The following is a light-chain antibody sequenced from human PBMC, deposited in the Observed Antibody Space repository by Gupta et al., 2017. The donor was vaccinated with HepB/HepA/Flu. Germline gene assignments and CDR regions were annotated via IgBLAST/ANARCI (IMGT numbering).Light chain of an antibody. CDR2: KAS. J-gene: IGKJ4*01. Sequence: DIQLTQSPSTLSASVGDRVTITCRASQSISSWLVWYQQKPGKAPKLLIYKASSLESGVPSRFSGSGSGTEFTLTISSRQPEDFASYYCQQENSCTLTFGGGTKVKIK. CDR1: QSISSW. CDR3: QQENSCTLT. V-gene: IGKV1-5*03.